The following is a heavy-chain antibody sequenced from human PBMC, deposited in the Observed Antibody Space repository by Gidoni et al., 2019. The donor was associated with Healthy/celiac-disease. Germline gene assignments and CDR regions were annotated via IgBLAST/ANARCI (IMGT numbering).Heavy chain of an antibody. J-gene: IGHJ5*02. D-gene: IGHD3-3*01. CDR2: IRSSSSTI. CDR1: GFTFSSYS. CDR3: AREGPEYYDFWSGPTNWFDP. Sequence: EVQLVESGGGLVQPGGSLRLSCAASGFTFSSYSMNWVRQAPGKGLEWVSYIRSSSSTIYYADSVKGRFTISRDNAKNSLYLQMNSLRAEDTAVYYCAREGPEYYDFWSGPTNWFDPWGQGTLVTVSS. V-gene: IGHV3-48*04.